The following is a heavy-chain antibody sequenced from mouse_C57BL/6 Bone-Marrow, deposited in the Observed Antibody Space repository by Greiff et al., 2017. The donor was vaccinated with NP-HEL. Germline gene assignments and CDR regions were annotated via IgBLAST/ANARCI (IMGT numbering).Heavy chain of an antibody. CDR1: GFTFSDYG. J-gene: IGHJ1*03. CDR2: ISSGSSTI. CDR3: ADWYFDV. V-gene: IGHV5-17*01. Sequence: DVLLVESGGGLVKPGGSLKLSCAASGFTFSDYGMHWVRQAPEKGLEWVAYISSGSSTIYYADTVKGRFTISRDNAKNTLFLQMTSLRSEDTAMYNGADWYFDVWGTGTTVTVSS.